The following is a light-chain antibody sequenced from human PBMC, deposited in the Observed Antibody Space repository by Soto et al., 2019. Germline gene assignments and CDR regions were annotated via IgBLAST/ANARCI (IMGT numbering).Light chain of an antibody. CDR3: QHYNSFSRT. V-gene: IGKV1-5*03. J-gene: IGKJ1*01. CDR2: KAA. CDR1: DNIVHW. Sequence: DIQMTQSPSTLSASVGDRVAITCRASDNIVHWVAWYQQKPGKAPKLLIYKAANLADEVPSRFAGSGSGTDFTLTITRLQPDDFATNYCQHYNSFSRTLGQGTKVDIK.